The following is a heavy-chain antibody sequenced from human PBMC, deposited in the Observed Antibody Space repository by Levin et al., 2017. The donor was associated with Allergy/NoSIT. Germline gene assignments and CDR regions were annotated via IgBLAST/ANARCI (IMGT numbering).Heavy chain of an antibody. V-gene: IGHV1-69*06. J-gene: IGHJ6*02. CDR1: GGTFSSYA. CDR2: IIPIFGTA. Sequence: SVKVSCKASGGTFSSYAISWVRQAPGQGLEWMGGIIPIFGTANYAQKFQGRVTITADKSTSTAYMELSSLRSEDTAVYYCARDSNRIAAAGRNYYYGMDVWGQGTTVTVSS. CDR3: ARDSNRIAAAGRNYYYGMDV. D-gene: IGHD6-13*01.